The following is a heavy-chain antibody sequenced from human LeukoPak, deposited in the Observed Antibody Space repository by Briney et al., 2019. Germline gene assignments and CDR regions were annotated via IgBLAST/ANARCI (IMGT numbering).Heavy chain of an antibody. Sequence: RPGGSLRLSCAASGFTFDDYGMRWVRQAPGKGLEGVSGINWNGGSTGYADSVKGRFTISRDNAKNSLYLQMNSLRAEDTALYYCARAKGAVVAAISLDYWGQGTLVTVSS. CDR3: ARAKGAVVAAISLDY. CDR1: GFTFDDYG. CDR2: INWNGGST. V-gene: IGHV3-20*04. J-gene: IGHJ4*02. D-gene: IGHD2-15*01.